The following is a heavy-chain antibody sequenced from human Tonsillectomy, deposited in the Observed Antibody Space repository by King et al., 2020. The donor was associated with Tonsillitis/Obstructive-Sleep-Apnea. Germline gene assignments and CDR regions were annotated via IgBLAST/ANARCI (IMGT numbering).Heavy chain of an antibody. CDR1: GGTFSSYA. D-gene: IGHD2-21*01. Sequence: QLVQSGAEVKKPGSSVKVSCKASGGTFSSYAISWVRQAPGQGLEWMGGIIPIFGTANYAQKFQGRVTITADESTSPAYMELSSLRSEDTAVYYCARVLAYCGGDCYSPAFDIWGQGTMVTVSS. V-gene: IGHV1-69*12. J-gene: IGHJ3*02. CDR3: ARVLAYCGGDCYSPAFDI. CDR2: IIPIFGTA.